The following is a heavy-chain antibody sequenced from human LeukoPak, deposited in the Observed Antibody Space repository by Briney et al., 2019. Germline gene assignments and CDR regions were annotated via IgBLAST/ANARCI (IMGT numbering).Heavy chain of an antibody. J-gene: IGHJ4*02. D-gene: IGHD1-1*01. V-gene: IGHV3-48*03. CDR3: ARELRWNDVPVPFDY. Sequence: GGSLRLSCAASGFTFSSYEMNWVRQAPGKGLEWVSYISRSGSTIYYADSVKGRFTISRDNAKNSLYLQMNSLRAEDTAVYYCARELRWNDVPVPFDYWGQGTLVTVSS. CDR1: GFTFSSYE. CDR2: ISRSGSTI.